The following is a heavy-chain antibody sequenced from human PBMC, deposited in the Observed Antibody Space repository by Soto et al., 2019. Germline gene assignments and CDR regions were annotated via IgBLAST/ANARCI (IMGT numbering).Heavy chain of an antibody. CDR3: ARRMYYGSGSYWSYYYGMDV. CDR1: GYSFTSYW. V-gene: IGHV5-10-1*01. D-gene: IGHD3-10*01. J-gene: IGHJ6*02. CDR2: IDPSDSYT. Sequence: GESLKISCKGSGYSFTSYWISWVRQMPGKGLEWMGRIDPSDSYTNYSPSFQGHVTISADKSISTAYLQWSSLKASDTAMYYCARRMYYGSGSYWSYYYGMDVWGQGTTVTV.